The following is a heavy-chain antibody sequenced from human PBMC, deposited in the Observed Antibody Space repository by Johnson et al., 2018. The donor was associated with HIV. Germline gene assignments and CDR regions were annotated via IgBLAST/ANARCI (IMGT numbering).Heavy chain of an antibody. CDR2: ISYDGSNK. D-gene: IGHD3-10*02. CDR3: ARRLAQGSPIEYYVGAFDI. V-gene: IGHV3-30*04. J-gene: IGHJ3*02. Sequence: VQLLESGGGVVQPGRSLRLSCAASGFTFSSYAMHWVRQAPGKGLEWVAVISYDGSNKYYADSVKGRFTISRDNSKNTLYLQMNSLRAEDTALYYCARRLAQGSPIEYYVGAFDIWGQGTMVTVSS. CDR1: GFTFSSYA.